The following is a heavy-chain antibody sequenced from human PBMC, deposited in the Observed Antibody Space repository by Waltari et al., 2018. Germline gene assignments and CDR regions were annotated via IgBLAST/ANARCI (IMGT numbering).Heavy chain of an antibody. Sequence: EVQLLESGGGLVQPGGSLRLCCAASGFTFGSYAMSWVRRAHGKGREWVSAISGSGGSTYYADSVKGRFTISRDNSKNTLYLQMNSLRAEDTAVYYCAKLAAADLDYWGQGTLVTVSS. V-gene: IGHV3-23*01. CDR2: ISGSGGST. CDR3: AKLAAADLDY. J-gene: IGHJ4*02. D-gene: IGHD6-13*01. CDR1: GFTFGSYA.